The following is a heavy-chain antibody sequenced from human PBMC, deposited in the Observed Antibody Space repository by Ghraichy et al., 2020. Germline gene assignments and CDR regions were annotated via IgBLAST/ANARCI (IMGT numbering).Heavy chain of an antibody. J-gene: IGHJ4*02. Sequence: GGSLRLSCAASGFTFSIYGMSWVRQAPGKGLEWVSSMSGGGGSTYYADSVKGRFTISRDNSKNTLHLQVNSLRAEDTAVYYCARRTFSSVRYYHDFWGQGTLITGSS. CDR3: ARRTFSSVRYYHDF. V-gene: IGHV3-23*01. CDR1: GFTFSIYG. CDR2: MSGGGGST. D-gene: IGHD6-19*01.